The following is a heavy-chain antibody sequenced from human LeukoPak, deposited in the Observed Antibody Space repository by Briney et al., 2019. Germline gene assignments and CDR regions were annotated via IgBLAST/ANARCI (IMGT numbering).Heavy chain of an antibody. CDR2: INHSGST. CDR1: GGSFSGYY. Sequence: SETLSLTCVVYGGSFSGYYWSWIRQPPGKGLEWVGEINHSGSTNYNPSLKSRVTISVDTSKNQFSLKLSSVTAADTAVYYCASAHPITVGYYFDYWGQGTLVTVSS. CDR3: ASAHPITVGYYFDY. V-gene: IGHV4-34*01. D-gene: IGHD2-15*01. J-gene: IGHJ4*02.